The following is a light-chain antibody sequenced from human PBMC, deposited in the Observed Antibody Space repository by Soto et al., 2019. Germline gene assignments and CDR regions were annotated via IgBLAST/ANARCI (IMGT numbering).Light chain of an antibody. CDR1: QSVRTY. CDR2: GVF. CDR3: QQSYSIPWT. J-gene: IGKJ1*01. Sequence: DSQLTQSPSSLSASVGDRVTITCRTSQSVRTYLNWYQQKPGEAPKLLIYGVFTLQSGIPSRFSGSGFGTDFSLTISSLQPEDSATYYCQQSYSIPWTFGQGTKVEFK. V-gene: IGKV1-39*01.